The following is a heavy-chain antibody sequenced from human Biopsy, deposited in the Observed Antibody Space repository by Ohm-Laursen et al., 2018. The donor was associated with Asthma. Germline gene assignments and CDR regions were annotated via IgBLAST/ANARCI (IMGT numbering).Heavy chain of an antibody. Sequence: GASVKVSCKTSGYTFTSAGITWVRQAPGQGLEWMGWISVYNGNTKFAQKLQDRVTMITDTSTSTAYMELRSLRSDDTAVYFCARAVDYSHYYGIDVWGQGTTVTVS. J-gene: IGHJ6*02. CDR3: ARAVDYSHYYGIDV. D-gene: IGHD3-10*01. CDR2: ISVYNGNT. V-gene: IGHV1-18*01. CDR1: GYTFTSAG.